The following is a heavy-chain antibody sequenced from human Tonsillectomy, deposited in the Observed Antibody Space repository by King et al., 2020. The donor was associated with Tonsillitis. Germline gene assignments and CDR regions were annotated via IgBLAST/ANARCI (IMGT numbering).Heavy chain of an antibody. CDR2: ISNSVFNT. Sequence: VQLVESGGGLVQPGGSLRLSCAASGFTFSSYAMNWVRQAPGKGLEWVSGISNSVFNTYHADSVKGRITISRDNSKNTLYLEMNSLRAEDTAVYYCAKGGSYDAFDIWGQGTMVTVSS. V-gene: IGHV3-23*04. D-gene: IGHD3-16*01. CDR1: GFTFSSYA. CDR3: AKGGSYDAFDI. J-gene: IGHJ3*02.